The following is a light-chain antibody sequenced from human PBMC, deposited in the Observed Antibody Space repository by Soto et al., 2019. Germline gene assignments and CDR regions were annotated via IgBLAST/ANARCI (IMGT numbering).Light chain of an antibody. V-gene: IGKV3-20*01. Sequence: EIVLTQSAGILSLSPGERATLSCRASQSVSSSSLAWYQQNPGQAPRRLIYEASSRATGIPDRFSGSGSGTDFTLTISRLEPEDFAVYYCQQYRTFGQGSKVDIK. CDR1: QSVSSSS. CDR2: EAS. J-gene: IGKJ1*01. CDR3: QQYRT.